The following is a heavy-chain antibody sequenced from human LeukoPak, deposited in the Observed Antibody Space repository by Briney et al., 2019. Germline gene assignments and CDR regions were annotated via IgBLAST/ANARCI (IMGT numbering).Heavy chain of an antibody. J-gene: IGHJ4*02. D-gene: IGHD4-23*01. CDR3: ARAPMVVTLTEFDY. V-gene: IGHV1-69*05. CDR2: IIPIFGTA. CDR1: GGTFSSYA. Sequence: SVKVSCKASGGTFSSYAISWVRQAPGQGLEWMGGIIPIFGTANYAQKFQGRVTITTDESTSTAYMELSSLRSDDTAVYYCARAPMVVTLTEFDYWGQGTLVTVSS.